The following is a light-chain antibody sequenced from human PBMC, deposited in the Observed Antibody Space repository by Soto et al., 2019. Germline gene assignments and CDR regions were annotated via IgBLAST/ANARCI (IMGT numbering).Light chain of an antibody. V-gene: IGKV3-15*01. Sequence: EIVMTQSPATLSVYPGERAILSCRASQSVSSNLAWYQQKPGQAPRLLIYGASTRATGVPARFSGSGSGTEFTLTISSLQSEDFAVYYCQQYNNWPRTFGQGTKVEIK. J-gene: IGKJ1*01. CDR2: GAS. CDR3: QQYNNWPRT. CDR1: QSVSSN.